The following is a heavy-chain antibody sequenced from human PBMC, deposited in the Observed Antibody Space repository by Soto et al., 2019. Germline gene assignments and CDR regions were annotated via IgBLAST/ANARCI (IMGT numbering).Heavy chain of an antibody. Sequence: ASVKVSCKASGYTFTSYAMHWVRQMPGKGLEWMGRIDPSDSYTNYSPSFQGHVTISADKSISTAYLQWSSLKASDTAMYYCARHAGGRYNWFDPWGQGTLVTVSS. J-gene: IGHJ5*02. CDR2: IDPSDSYT. CDR1: GYTFTSYA. V-gene: IGHV5-10-1*01. CDR3: ARHAGGRYNWFDP. D-gene: IGHD6-19*01.